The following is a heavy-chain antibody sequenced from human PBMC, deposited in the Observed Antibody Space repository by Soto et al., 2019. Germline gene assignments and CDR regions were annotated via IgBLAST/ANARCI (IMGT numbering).Heavy chain of an antibody. Sequence: QVQLVQSGAEVKKPGASVKVSCKASGYTFTTYGISWVRQAPGQGLEWMGWISAYSGSTKFAQKLQARVTMTTDTSTTTAYMERRSLTSDDTAVYYCARDFTKSSSWPYYFDYWGQGTLVTVSS. D-gene: IGHD6-13*01. CDR1: GYTFTTYG. CDR3: ARDFTKSSSWPYYFDY. CDR2: ISAYSGST. V-gene: IGHV1-18*01. J-gene: IGHJ4*02.